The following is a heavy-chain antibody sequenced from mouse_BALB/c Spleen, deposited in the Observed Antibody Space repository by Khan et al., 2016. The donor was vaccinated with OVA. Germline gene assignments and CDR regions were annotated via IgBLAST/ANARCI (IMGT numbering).Heavy chain of an antibody. Sequence: QIQLVQSGPELKKPRETVKISCKASGYTFKDYVMNWVKQSPGEGLKWMGWMNTYTGEPTYADDFKGRFAFSLETSASTAYLQISSLKNDDTATYFCVRFYGEDWGQGTTLTVSS. J-gene: IGHJ2*01. CDR1: GYTFKDYV. D-gene: IGHD1-1*01. CDR3: VRFYGED. V-gene: IGHV9-3-1*01. CDR2: MNTYTGEP.